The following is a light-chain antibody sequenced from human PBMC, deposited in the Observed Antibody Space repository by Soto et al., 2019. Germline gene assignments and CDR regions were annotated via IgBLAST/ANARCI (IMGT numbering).Light chain of an antibody. J-gene: IGKJ4*01. Sequence: DTQMTQSPSSLSASVGDRVTITCRASQDISKALAWFQQKPGKAPKLLIYAASTLQSGVPSKFSCSGSGTDFTLTISSLQPEDFATYFCQQYKTYPLTFGGGTKVEVK. CDR1: QDISKA. CDR3: QQYKTYPLT. V-gene: IGKV1-16*02. CDR2: AAS.